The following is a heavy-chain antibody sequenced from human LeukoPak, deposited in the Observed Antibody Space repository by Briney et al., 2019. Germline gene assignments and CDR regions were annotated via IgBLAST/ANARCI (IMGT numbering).Heavy chain of an antibody. Sequence: GGSLRLSCAASGSDFSTQWMSWVRQAPGKGLEWVSYISDGGKTKYYADSVKGRFTISRDNAKNSLYLQMNSLRAEDTAVYYCARDYSGWSLDPWGQGTLVTVSS. CDR3: ARDYSGWSLDP. D-gene: IGHD5-12*01. V-gene: IGHV3-48*03. CDR2: ISDGGKTK. CDR1: GSDFSTQW. J-gene: IGHJ5*02.